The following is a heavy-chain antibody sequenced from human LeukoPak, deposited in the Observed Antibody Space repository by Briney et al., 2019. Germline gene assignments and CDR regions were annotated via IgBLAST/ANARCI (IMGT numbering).Heavy chain of an antibody. Sequence: GGSLRLSCAASGFTFSIYTMHWVRQAPGKGLQSVSAISSNGDSTYYVKSVKDRFTISRDNSKNTLPLQMVSLRVEDTAMYYCAREVDGGFDPWGQGTLVTVSS. CDR1: GFTFSIYT. CDR3: AREVDGGFDP. CDR2: ISSNGDST. J-gene: IGHJ5*02. V-gene: IGHV3-64*01. D-gene: IGHD3-16*01.